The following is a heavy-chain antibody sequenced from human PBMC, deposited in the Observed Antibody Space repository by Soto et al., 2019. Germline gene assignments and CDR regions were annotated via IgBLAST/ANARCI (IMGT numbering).Heavy chain of an antibody. Sequence: QVQLVQSGAEVKKPGSSVKVSCKASGGTFSPYTVNWVRQAPGQGLEWMGRIIPFLGVTNYAQKFQARVTLTADTSTTTAYMELSGLRFEDTDVYYCARDWESTVSTWSFGAFWGRGTLVTVSS. CDR2: IIPFLGVT. CDR1: GGTFSPYT. D-gene: IGHD3-10*01. CDR3: ARDWESTVSTWSFGAF. V-gene: IGHV1-69*08. J-gene: IGHJ4*02.